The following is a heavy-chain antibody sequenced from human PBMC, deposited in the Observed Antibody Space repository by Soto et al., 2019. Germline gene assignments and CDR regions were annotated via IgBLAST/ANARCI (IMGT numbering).Heavy chain of an antibody. CDR3: ARGGYCSSTSCYTSWFDP. CDR1: GGSFSGYY. V-gene: IGHV4-34*01. CDR2: INHSGST. J-gene: IGHJ5*02. Sequence: PSETLSLTCAVYGGSFSGYYWSWIRQPPGKGLEWIGEINHSGSTNYNPSLKSRVTISVDTSKNQFSLKLSSVTAADTAVYYCARGGYCSSTSCYTSWFDPGGQGTLVTVSS. D-gene: IGHD2-2*02.